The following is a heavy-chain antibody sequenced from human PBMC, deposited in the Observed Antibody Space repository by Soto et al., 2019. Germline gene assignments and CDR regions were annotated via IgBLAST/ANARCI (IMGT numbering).Heavy chain of an antibody. Sequence: EVQLVEAGGGLVQPGGSLRLSCAASGFTFSTSWIHWVRQAPGKGLVWDSRIHGDGGTINYADSVKGRFTIARDNAKNTVYLQMNSLSADDTAVYYCTRGGNYYFDYWGQGTLVTVSS. CDR2: IHGDGGTI. J-gene: IGHJ4*02. V-gene: IGHV3-74*01. CDR1: GFTFSTSW. D-gene: IGHD1-7*01. CDR3: TRGGNYYFDY.